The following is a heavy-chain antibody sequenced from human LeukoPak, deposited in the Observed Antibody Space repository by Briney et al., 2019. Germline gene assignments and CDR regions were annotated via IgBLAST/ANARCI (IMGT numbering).Heavy chain of an antibody. J-gene: IGHJ5*02. V-gene: IGHV1-8*01. Sequence: ASVKVSCKASGYTYTSYDINWVRQATGQGPEWMGWMNPNSGNTGYAQNFQGRVTMTRNTSISTAYMELSSLRSEDTAVYYCARGHRLGYYASGSYYTFDPWGQGTLVTVSS. CDR3: ARGHRLGYYASGSYYTFDP. CDR1: GYTYTSYD. CDR2: MNPNSGNT. D-gene: IGHD3-10*01.